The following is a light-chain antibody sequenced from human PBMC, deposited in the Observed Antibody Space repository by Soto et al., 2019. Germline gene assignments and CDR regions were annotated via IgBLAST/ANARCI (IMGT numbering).Light chain of an antibody. Sequence: QSALTQPPSASGSPGQSVTISCTGTSSDVGGYNCVSWYQQHPGKAPQLMIYGVTKRPSGVPDRFSGSKSGNTASLTVSGLQAEDEADYYCSSYAGSNTVLFGGGTKLTVL. J-gene: IGLJ2*01. CDR3: SSYAGSNTVL. V-gene: IGLV2-8*01. CDR1: SSDVGGYNC. CDR2: GVT.